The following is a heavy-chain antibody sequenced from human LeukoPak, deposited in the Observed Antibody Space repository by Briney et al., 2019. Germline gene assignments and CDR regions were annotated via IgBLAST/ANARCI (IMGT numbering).Heavy chain of an antibody. CDR2: IFGNSATI. CDR1: GFTFDNYA. J-gene: IGHJ4*02. D-gene: IGHD3-16*01. CDR3: AKELLGKGALDY. Sequence: GSSLRLSCAASGFTFDNYAMHWVRQPPRKGPEWVPLIFGNSATIRYADSVKGRFTVSRDKVKKALYLQMNSLRAEDTAFYYCAKELLGKGALDYWGQGALVTVSS. V-gene: IGHV3-9*01.